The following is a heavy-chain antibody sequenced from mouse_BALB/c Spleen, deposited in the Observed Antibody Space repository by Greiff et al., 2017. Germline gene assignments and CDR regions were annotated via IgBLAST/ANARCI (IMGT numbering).Heavy chain of an antibody. CDR2: IDPANGNT. CDR3: ASFYYGNYYY. J-gene: IGHJ2*01. D-gene: IGHD2-1*01. Sequence: EVQLQQSGAELVKPGASVKLSCTASGFNIKDTYMHWVKQRPEQGLEWIGRIDPANGNTKYDPKFQGKATITADTSSNTAYLQLSSLTSEDTAVYYCASFYYGNYYYWGQGTTLTVSS. CDR1: GFNIKDTY. V-gene: IGHV14-3*02.